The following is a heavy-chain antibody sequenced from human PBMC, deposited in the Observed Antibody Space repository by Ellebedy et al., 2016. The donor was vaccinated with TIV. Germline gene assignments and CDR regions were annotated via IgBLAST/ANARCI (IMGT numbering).Heavy chain of an antibody. CDR1: GFTFSDHY. Sequence: GESLKISCAASGFTFSDHYMDWVRQAPGKGLEWVGHSKNKVNSYSAHYAASVKDRFTISRDDSKDFLYLQMNSLKTEDTAVYYCARDKYGSYDYWGQGTLVTVSS. CDR3: ARDKYGSYDY. V-gene: IGHV3-72*01. J-gene: IGHJ4*02. D-gene: IGHD1-26*01. CDR2: SKNKVNSYSA.